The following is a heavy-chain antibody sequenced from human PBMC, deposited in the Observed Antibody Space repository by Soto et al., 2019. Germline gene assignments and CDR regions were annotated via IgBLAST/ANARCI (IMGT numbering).Heavy chain of an antibody. V-gene: IGHV1-2*02. J-gene: IGHJ6*02. CDR1: GYTFTGYY. CDR3: ARDARGTRGFDEMDI. D-gene: IGHD3-9*01. Sequence: GAAVQVSCKASGYTFTGYYMHWVRQAPGQGLEWMGWINPNSGGTNYAQNFQGRVTMTRDTSFNLVYMEMSGLMSDDTAVYYCARDARGTRGFDEMDIWGQGTTVTVSS. CDR2: INPNSGGT.